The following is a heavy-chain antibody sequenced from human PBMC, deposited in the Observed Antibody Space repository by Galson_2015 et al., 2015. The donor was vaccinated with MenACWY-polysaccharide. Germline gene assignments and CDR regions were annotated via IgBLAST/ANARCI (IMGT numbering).Heavy chain of an antibody. J-gene: IGHJ4*02. CDR3: AKVTFSGYDTSTFDY. CDR2: ISYDGNNN. Sequence: SLRLSCAASGFTFSNYGMHRVRQAPGTGLEWLAVISYDGNNNYYADSVKGRFTISRDNSKNTLYLQMNSLRAGDTAMYYCAKVTFSGYDTSTFDYWGQGTLVTVSS. V-gene: IGHV3-30*18. D-gene: IGHD5-12*01. CDR1: GFTFSNYG.